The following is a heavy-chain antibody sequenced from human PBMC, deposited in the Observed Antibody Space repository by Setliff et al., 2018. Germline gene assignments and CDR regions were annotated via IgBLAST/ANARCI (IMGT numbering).Heavy chain of an antibody. CDR3: ASTTYGYSYDY. Sequence: SETLSLTCTVSGGSISSSSYYWVWIRQPPGKGLEWIGNICYSGSTYYNPSLKSRVTISIDTSKNQFSLKLSSVTAAGTAVYFCASTTYGYSYDYWGQGTLVTVSS. CDR2: ICYSGST. J-gene: IGHJ4*02. V-gene: IGHV4-39*07. D-gene: IGHD5-18*01. CDR1: GGSISSSSYY.